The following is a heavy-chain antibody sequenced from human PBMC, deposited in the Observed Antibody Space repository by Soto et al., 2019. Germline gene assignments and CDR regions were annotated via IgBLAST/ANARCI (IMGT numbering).Heavy chain of an antibody. CDR1: GGSISSYY. CDR3: ARSLGTIGSFASY. V-gene: IGHV4-59*08. D-gene: IGHD2-8*01. CDR2: IYYSGST. Sequence: SETLSLTCTVSGGSISSYYWSWIRQPPGKGLEWIGYIYYSGSTNYNPSLKSRVTISVNTSKNQFSLKLSSVTAADTAVYYCARSLGTIGSFASYWGQGTLVTVSS. J-gene: IGHJ4*02.